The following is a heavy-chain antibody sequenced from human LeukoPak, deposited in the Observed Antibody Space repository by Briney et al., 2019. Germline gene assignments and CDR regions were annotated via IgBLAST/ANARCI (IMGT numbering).Heavy chain of an antibody. CDR1: GGSISSSSYY. Sequence: SETLSLTCTVSGGSISSSSYYWGWIRQPPGKGLERIGSMYYSGSTYYNPSLKSRVTISVDTSKNQFSPKVSSVTAADTAVYYCARHDRCSSTSCSLYYFDYWGQGTLVTVSS. CDR2: MYYSGST. CDR3: ARHDRCSSTSCSLYYFDY. D-gene: IGHD2-2*01. J-gene: IGHJ4*02. V-gene: IGHV4-39*01.